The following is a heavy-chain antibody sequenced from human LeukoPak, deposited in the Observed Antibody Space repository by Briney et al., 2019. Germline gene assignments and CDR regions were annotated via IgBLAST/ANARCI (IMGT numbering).Heavy chain of an antibody. CDR2: ISYDGSNK. Sequence: GGSLRLSCAASGFTFSSYGMHWVRQAPGKGLEWVAVISYDGSNKYYADSVKGRFTISRDNSKNTLYLQMNSLRAEDTAVYYCATDEYQLLSPLFDYWGQGTLVTVSS. D-gene: IGHD2-2*01. J-gene: IGHJ4*02. CDR3: ATDEYQLLSPLFDY. CDR1: GFTFSSYG. V-gene: IGHV3-30*03.